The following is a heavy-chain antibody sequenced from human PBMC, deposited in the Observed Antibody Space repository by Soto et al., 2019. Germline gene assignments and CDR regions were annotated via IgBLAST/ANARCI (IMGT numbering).Heavy chain of an antibody. V-gene: IGHV3-30-3*01. Sequence: QVQLVESGGGVVQPGRSLRLSCAASGFTFNIYAMHWVRQAPGKGLEWVAIISYDGSNKYYADSVKGRFTISRDSSKNTLYLQMNNLRAEDTALYYCARPPNYMTTVTVGGYWGQGTLVTVSS. CDR2: ISYDGSNK. D-gene: IGHD4-17*01. CDR3: ARPPNYMTTVTVGGY. J-gene: IGHJ4*02. CDR1: GFTFNIYA.